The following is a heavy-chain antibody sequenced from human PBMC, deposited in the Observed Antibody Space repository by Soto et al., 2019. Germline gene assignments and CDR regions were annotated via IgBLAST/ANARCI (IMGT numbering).Heavy chain of an antibody. CDR3: ASGPHPLRYCSTTSCQTYYSNYDVDV. CDR1: SGSISSSNW. J-gene: IGHJ6*03. Sequence: SETLSLTCAVSSGSISSSNWWSWVRQPPGKGLEWIGEIYHSGSTNYNPSLKSRVTISVDKSKNQFSLKLSSVTAADTAAYYCASGPHPLRYCSTTSCQTYYSNYDVDVWGEGTKVTGPS. D-gene: IGHD2-2*01. V-gene: IGHV4-4*02. CDR2: IYHSGST.